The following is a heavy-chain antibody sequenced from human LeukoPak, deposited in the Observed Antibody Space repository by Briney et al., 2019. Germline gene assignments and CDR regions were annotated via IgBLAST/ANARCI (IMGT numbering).Heavy chain of an antibody. J-gene: IGHJ6*03. CDR2: INSDGSST. CDR1: GFTFSSTW. D-gene: IGHD1-14*01. V-gene: IGHV3-74*01. Sequence: GGSLRLSCTASGFTFSSTWMHWVRQAPGKGLVWVSRINSDGSSTIYADSVKGRFTISRDNARNSLYLQMNSLRAEDTAVYYCARDQVESPPRYFYYMDVWGKGTTVTVSS. CDR3: ARDQVESPPRYFYYMDV.